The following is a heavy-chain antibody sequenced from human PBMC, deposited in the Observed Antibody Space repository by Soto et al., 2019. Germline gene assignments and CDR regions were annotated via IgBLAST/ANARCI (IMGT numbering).Heavy chain of an antibody. V-gene: IGHV4-30-4*01. Sequence: QVQLQESGPGLVKPSQTLSLTCTVSGASVSSRDHYWSWIRQPPGKGLECIEYIQHGRSTYYNPSLKSRVSISLDMSKNQFSLKLTSVTAADTAVYYCARGRGYGFGVDYWGQGALVIVSS. D-gene: IGHD5-18*01. CDR2: IQHGRST. CDR1: GASVSSRDHY. J-gene: IGHJ4*02. CDR3: ARGRGYGFGVDY.